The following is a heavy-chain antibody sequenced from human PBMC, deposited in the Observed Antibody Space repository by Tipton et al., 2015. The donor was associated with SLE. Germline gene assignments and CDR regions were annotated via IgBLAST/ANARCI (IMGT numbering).Heavy chain of an antibody. CDR2: INPNSGDT. CDR3: ARGGGPPFYMDV. V-gene: IGHV1-2*02. CDR1: GYTFTGYY. Sequence: QVQLVQSGPEVKKPGASVKVSCKASGYTFTGYYMHWVRQAPGQGLEWMGWINPNSGDTNYAQKFQGRVTMTRDTSISTAYMELSRLRSDDTAVYYCARGGGPPFYMDVWGKGTTVTVSS. J-gene: IGHJ6*03.